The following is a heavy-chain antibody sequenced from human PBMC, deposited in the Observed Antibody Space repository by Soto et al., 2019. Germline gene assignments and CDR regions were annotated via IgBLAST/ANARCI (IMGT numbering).Heavy chain of an antibody. D-gene: IGHD3-10*01. Sequence: SETLSLTCTVPGGSISSGDYYWSWIRQPPGKGLEWIGYIYYSGSTNYNPSLSSRVTISVDTSKNQFSLNLSSVSAADTAVYYWAKKGKGVYPIDFDLGGGAPLVPVPS. CDR2: IYYSGST. V-gene: IGHV4-30-4*01. CDR1: GGSISSGDYY. CDR3: AKKGKGVYPIDFDL. J-gene: IGHJ2*01.